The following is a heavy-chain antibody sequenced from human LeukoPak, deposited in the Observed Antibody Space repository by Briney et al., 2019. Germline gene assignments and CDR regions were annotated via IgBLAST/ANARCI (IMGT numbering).Heavy chain of an antibody. D-gene: IGHD6-13*01. J-gene: IGHJ3*02. V-gene: IGHV4-39*02. CDR3: ARDFQIAAAGTGAFDI. CDR1: GGSISSGTHL. Sequence: SETLSLTCTVSGGSISSGTHLWDWIRQPPGKGLEWIGSIYYSGSTYNNPSLKSRVTMSVDTSKNQFSLRLTSVTAADTAVYYCARDFQIAAAGTGAFDIWGQGTMVTVSS. CDR2: IYYSGST.